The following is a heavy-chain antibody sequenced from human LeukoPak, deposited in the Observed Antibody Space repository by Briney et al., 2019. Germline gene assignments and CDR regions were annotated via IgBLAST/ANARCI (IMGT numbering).Heavy chain of an antibody. V-gene: IGHV4-34*01. CDR3: ARGRPPSGY. Sequence: SETLSLTCAVYGGSFSGYYWSWTRQPPGKGLEWIGEINHSGSTNYNPSLKSRVTISVDTSKNQFSLKLSSVTAADTAVYYCARGRPPSGYWGRGTLVTVSS. D-gene: IGHD1-1*01. CDR2: INHSGST. J-gene: IGHJ4*02. CDR1: GGSFSGYY.